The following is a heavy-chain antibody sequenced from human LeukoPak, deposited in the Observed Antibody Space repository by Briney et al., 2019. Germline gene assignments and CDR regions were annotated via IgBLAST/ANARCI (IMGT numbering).Heavy chain of an antibody. Sequence: GGSLRLSCTASGFTFINYAVSWVRQAPGKGLEWVSAISGSGGTTYYADSVKGRFTISRDNSKNTLYLEMNSLRVEDTAVYYCAKDGSSSWYGTYDSWGQGTLVTVSS. J-gene: IGHJ4*02. D-gene: IGHD6-13*01. CDR1: GFTFINYA. CDR2: ISGSGGTT. CDR3: AKDGSSSWYGTYDS. V-gene: IGHV3-23*01.